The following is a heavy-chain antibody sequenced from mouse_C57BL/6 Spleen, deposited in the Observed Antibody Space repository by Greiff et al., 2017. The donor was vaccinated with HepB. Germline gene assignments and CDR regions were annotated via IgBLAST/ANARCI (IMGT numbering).Heavy chain of an antibody. Sequence: VQLKESGAELVRPGASVKLSCTASGFNIRDDYMHWVKQRPEQGLEWIGWIDPENGDTEYASKFQGKATITADTSSNTAYLQLSSLTSEDTAVYYCTGYYDYAYYAMDYWGQGTSVTVSS. D-gene: IGHD2-4*01. J-gene: IGHJ4*01. CDR2: IDPENGDT. CDR1: GFNIRDDY. V-gene: IGHV14-4*01. CDR3: TGYYDYAYYAMDY.